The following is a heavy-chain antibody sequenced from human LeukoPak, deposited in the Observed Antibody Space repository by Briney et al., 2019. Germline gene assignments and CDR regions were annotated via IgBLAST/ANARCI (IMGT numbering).Heavy chain of an antibody. D-gene: IGHD3-22*01. Sequence: SETLSLTCTVSGGSISSSSYYWGWIRQPPGKGLEWIGSIYYSGSAYYNPSLKSRVTISVDTSKNQFSLKLSSVTAADTAVYYCARAGLGNWFDPWGQGTLVTVSS. CDR1: GGSISSSSYY. J-gene: IGHJ5*02. V-gene: IGHV4-39*01. CDR3: ARAGLGNWFDP. CDR2: IYYSGSA.